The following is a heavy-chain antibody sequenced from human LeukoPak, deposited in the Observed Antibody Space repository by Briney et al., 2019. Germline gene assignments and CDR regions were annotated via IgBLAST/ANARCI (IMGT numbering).Heavy chain of an antibody. D-gene: IGHD3-22*01. J-gene: IGHJ4*02. CDR3: ARAGFEITMIVVVEPGGTKYYFDY. V-gene: IGHV4-59*08. CDR2: ISDIGSI. Sequence: SETLSLTCTVSGGSISSYYWSWIRQPPGKGLEWIAYISDIGSINYNPSLKSRVTISLDTSKNQFSLKLSSVTAADTAVYYCARAGFEITMIVVVEPGGTKYYFDYWGQGTLVTVSS. CDR1: GGSISSYY.